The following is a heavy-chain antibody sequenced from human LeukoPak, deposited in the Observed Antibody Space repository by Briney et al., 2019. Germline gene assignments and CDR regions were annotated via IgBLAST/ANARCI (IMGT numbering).Heavy chain of an antibody. Sequence: PGGSLRLSCAASGFTFSGYAMSWVRQAPGKGLEWVSTISGSGSTYYADAVKGRFTISRDSAKNSLYLQMNSLRAEDTAVCYCARHDYHSNSDAFDVWGQGTMVTVSS. D-gene: IGHD4-23*01. J-gene: IGHJ3*01. CDR3: ARHDYHSNSDAFDV. V-gene: IGHV3-69-1*02. CDR1: GFTFSGYA. CDR2: ISGSGST.